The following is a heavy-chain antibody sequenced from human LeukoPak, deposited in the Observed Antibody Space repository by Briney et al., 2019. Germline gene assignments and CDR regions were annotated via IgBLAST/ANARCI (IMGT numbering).Heavy chain of an antibody. CDR3: ARAYMTAARHFDY. D-gene: IGHD6-6*01. Sequence: ASVKVSCKAFGYTFTSNYMHWVRQAPGQGPEWMGVISPSGGSTTYAQKFQGRVTITADESTSTAYMELSSLRSEDTAMYYCARAYMTAARHFDYWGQGTLVTVSS. J-gene: IGHJ4*02. CDR1: GYTFTSNY. V-gene: IGHV1-46*01. CDR2: ISPSGGST.